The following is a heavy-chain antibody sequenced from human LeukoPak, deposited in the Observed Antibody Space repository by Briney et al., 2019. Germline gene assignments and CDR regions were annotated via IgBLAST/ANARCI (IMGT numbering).Heavy chain of an antibody. CDR2: MYYSGST. D-gene: IGHD1-26*01. Sequence: PSETLSLTCAVYGGSFSGYYWSWIRQPPGKGLEWIGYMYYSGSTNYNPSLKSRVTISVDTSKNQFSLKLSSVTAADTAVYYCARSGSTAFDYWGQGTLVTVSS. CDR3: ARSGSTAFDY. V-gene: IGHV4-59*01. J-gene: IGHJ4*02. CDR1: GGSFSGYY.